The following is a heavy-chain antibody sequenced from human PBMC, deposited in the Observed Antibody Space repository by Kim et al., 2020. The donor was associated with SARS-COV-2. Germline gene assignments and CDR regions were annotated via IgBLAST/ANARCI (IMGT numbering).Heavy chain of an antibody. CDR3: ARGLYELELRLCYFDY. V-gene: IGHV3-30-3*01. CDR2: ISYDGSNK. J-gene: IGHJ4*03. D-gene: IGHD1-7*01. Sequence: GGSLRLFCAASGFTFSSYAMHWVRQAPGKGLEWVAVISYDGSNKYYADSVKGRFTIYRDNSKNTLYLQMNSLRAEDTAVYYCARGLYELELRLCYFDYWG. CDR1: GFTFSSYA.